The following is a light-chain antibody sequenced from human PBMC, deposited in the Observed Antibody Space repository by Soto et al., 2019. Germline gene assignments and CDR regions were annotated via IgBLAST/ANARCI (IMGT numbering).Light chain of an antibody. J-gene: IGKJ1*01. Sequence: IQMTQSPSTLSASVGDRVTITCRASQSISDWLAWYQQKPGKAPKLLIFDASSLESGVPSRFSGSGSGTEFTLTISSLQPDDFATYYCQHYNTYPWTFGQGTKVDI. V-gene: IGKV1-5*01. CDR2: DAS. CDR3: QHYNTYPWT. CDR1: QSISDW.